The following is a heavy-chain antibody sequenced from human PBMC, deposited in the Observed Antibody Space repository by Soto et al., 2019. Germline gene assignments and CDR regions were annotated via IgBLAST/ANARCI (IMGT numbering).Heavy chain of an antibody. V-gene: IGHV4-4*07. CDR1: GGSISSYY. CDR2: IYTSGST. D-gene: IGHD2-2*01. Sequence: SETLSLTCTVSGGSISSYYWSWIRQPAGKGLEWIGRIYTSGSTNYNPSLKSRVTMSVDTSKNQFSLKLSSVTAADTAVYYCARARPRGSSMGGYFDYWGQGTLVTVSS. J-gene: IGHJ4*02. CDR3: ARARPRGSSMGGYFDY.